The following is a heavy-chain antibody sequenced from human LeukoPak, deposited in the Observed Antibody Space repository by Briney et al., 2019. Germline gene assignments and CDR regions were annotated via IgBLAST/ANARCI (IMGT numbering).Heavy chain of an antibody. D-gene: IGHD6-13*01. Sequence: GGSLGLSCTASGFTFSSNWMHWVRQAPRKGLVWVSRINSDGSSISYAESVKGRFTISRDNAKNTLYLQMNSLRADDTAVYYCARGLSDSWFYFASWGQGTLVTVSS. CDR1: GFTFSSNW. J-gene: IGHJ4*02. V-gene: IGHV3-74*01. CDR3: ARGLSDSWFYFAS. CDR2: INSDGSSI.